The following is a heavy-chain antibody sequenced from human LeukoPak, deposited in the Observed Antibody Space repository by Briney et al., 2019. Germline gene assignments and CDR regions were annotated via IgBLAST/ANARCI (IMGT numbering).Heavy chain of an antibody. CDR1: GGSISGFY. V-gene: IGHV4-34*01. CDR3: ARDLDIPYYGMDV. CDR2: INHSGST. J-gene: IGHJ6*02. D-gene: IGHD3-9*01. Sequence: SETLSLTCAVSGGSISGFYRSWVRQPPGKGLEWIREINHSGSTNYNPSLKSRVTISVDTSKNQFSLKLSSVTAADTAVYYCARDLDIPYYGMDVWGQGTTVTVSS.